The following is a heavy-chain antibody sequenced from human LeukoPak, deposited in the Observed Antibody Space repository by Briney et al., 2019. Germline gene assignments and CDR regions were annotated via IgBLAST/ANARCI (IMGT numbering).Heavy chain of an antibody. CDR3: ARGTQISYDILTGARYYYYGMDV. D-gene: IGHD3-9*01. Sequence: SDTLSLTCAVSGYSISSSNYWAWIRQPPGKGLEWIGHIYYSGSIYYNPSLKSRVTMSVDTSKNQFSLKLSSVTTVDTAVYYCARGTQISYDILTGARYYYYGMDVWGQGTTVTVSS. CDR1: GYSISSSNY. J-gene: IGHJ6*02. CDR2: IYYSGSI. V-gene: IGHV4-28*05.